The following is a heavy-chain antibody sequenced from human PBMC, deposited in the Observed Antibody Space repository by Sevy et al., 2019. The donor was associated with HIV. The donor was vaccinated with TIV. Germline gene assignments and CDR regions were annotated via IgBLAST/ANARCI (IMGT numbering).Heavy chain of an antibody. D-gene: IGHD6-13*01. CDR3: ARVPGAVIAAGPYHFDY. Sequence: GGSLRLSCAASGFIFSSNAMHWVRQAPGKGLEWVSVISYDGSNKEYADSVKGRFTISRDNAKNTLYLQMNGPRPEDTAVYYCARVPGAVIAAGPYHFDYWGQGTLVTVSS. J-gene: IGHJ4*02. V-gene: IGHV3-30*04. CDR2: ISYDGSNK. CDR1: GFIFSSNA.